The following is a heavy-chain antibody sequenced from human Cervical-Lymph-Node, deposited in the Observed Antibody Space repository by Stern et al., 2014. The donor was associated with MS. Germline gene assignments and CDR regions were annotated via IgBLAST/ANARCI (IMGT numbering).Heavy chain of an antibody. CDR1: GDTFSRHG. D-gene: IGHD4-11*01. CDR3: ARRVRDYSIDLDALDM. V-gene: IGHV1-69*19. Sequence: QVQLGQSGAEVKKPGSSVKVSCKTSGDTFSRHGISWVRQAPGQGLELVGGIIPMFGAADYEQKFQGRVTITADESTSTAYMEMISLRSEDTGVYYCARRVRDYSIDLDALDMWGHGTRVTASS. J-gene: IGHJ3*02. CDR2: IIPMFGAA.